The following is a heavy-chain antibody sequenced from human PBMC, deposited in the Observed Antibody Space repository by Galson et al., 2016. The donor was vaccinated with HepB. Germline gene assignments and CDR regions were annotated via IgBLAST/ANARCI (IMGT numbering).Heavy chain of an antibody. J-gene: IGHJ4*02. CDR3: AGGGDSRGYYLDS. V-gene: IGHV4-31*03. CDR1: GGSVSSGGYFY. CDR2: IFYSGGT. D-gene: IGHD3-22*01. Sequence: TLSLTCTISGGSVSSGGYFYWSWIRQHPGKGLEWIGYIFYSGGTYNNPSLKSRVSISVDTSKKQLSLKLSSVTAADTAVYYCAGGGDSRGYYLDSWGQGILVTVSS.